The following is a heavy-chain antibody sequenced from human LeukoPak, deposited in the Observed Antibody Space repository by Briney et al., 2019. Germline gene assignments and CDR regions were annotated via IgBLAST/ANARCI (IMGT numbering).Heavy chain of an antibody. CDR1: GFTFSSYW. J-gene: IGHJ4*02. CDR3: VRDDDRPDNGLDY. CDR2: IKQDGSEK. Sequence: GGSLRLSCAASGFTFSSYWMSWVRQAPGKGLEWVANIKQDGSEKYYVDSVKGRFTISRDNAKNSLYLQMNSLRAEDTAVYYCVRDDDRPDNGLDYWGQGTLVTASS. D-gene: IGHD3-22*01. V-gene: IGHV3-7*01.